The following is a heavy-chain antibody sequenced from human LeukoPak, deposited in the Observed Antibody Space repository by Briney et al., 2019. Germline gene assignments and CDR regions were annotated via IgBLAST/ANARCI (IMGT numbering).Heavy chain of an antibody. CDR3: ARDGPAVTTDQFDY. D-gene: IGHD4-17*01. J-gene: IGHJ4*02. V-gene: IGHV3-21*01. Sequence: PGGSLRLSCAASGFTFSSYSMNWVRQAPGKGLEWVSSISSSSSYIYYADSVKGRFTISRDNANNSLYMQMNSLRAEDTAVYYCARDGPAVTTDQFDYWGQGTLVTVSS. CDR1: GFTFSSYS. CDR2: ISSSSSYI.